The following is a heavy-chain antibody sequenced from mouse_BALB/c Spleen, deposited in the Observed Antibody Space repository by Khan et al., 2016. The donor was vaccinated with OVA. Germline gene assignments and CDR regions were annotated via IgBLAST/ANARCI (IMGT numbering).Heavy chain of an antibody. V-gene: IGHV2-9*02. J-gene: IGHJ2*01. CDR1: GFSLTSYG. CDR3: ARLEDI. Sequence: VQLQQSGPGLVAPSQSLSIICTVSGFSLTSYGVHWVSQPPGKGLEWLGVIWAGGSTNYNSALMSRLSIRKDNSKSQVFLKMNSRQTDDTAMYDCARLEDIWGQGTTLTVSS. D-gene: IGHD1-3*01. CDR2: IWAGGST.